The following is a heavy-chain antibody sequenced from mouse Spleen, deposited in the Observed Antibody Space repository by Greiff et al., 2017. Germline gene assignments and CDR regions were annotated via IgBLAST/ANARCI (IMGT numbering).Heavy chain of an antibody. D-gene: IGHD2-3*01. CDR1: GFTFSSYA. CDR2: ISSGGSYT. J-gene: IGHJ2*01. CDR3: ARQEDDGYYDY. V-gene: IGHV5-9-1*01. Sequence: EVMLVESGGGLVKPGGSLKLSCAASGFTFSSYAMSWVRQTPEKRLEWVATISSGGSYTYYPDSVKGRFTISRDNAKNTLYLQMSSLRSEDTAMYYCARQEDDGYYDYWGQGTTLTVSS.